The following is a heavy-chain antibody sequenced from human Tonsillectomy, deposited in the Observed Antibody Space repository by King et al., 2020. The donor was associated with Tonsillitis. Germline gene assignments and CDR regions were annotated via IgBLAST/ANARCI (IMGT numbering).Heavy chain of an antibody. D-gene: IGHD3-10*01. CDR1: GYSFNSYW. CDR2: IDPSDSYT. CDR3: ARQGGEYYGSGSYTDY. Sequence: QLVQSGAEVKKPGESLRISCKGSGYSFNSYWIRWVRQMPGKGLEWMGRIDPSDSYTNYSPSFQGHVTISADKSISTAYLQWSSLKASDTAMYYCARQGGEYYGSGSYTDYWGQGTLVTVSS. V-gene: IGHV5-10-1*01. J-gene: IGHJ4*02.